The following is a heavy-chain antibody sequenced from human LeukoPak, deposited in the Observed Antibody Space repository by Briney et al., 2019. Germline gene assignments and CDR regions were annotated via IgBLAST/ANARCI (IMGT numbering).Heavy chain of an antibody. Sequence: GGSLRLSCVASGFNSNDAWMNWVRQAPGKGLVWVSRINSDGSSTSYADSVKGRVTISRDNAKNTLYLQMNSLRAEDTAVYYCARGPVGMTTYAFDIWGQGTMVTVSS. D-gene: IGHD4-11*01. CDR1: GFNSNDAW. V-gene: IGHV3-74*01. CDR3: ARGPVGMTTYAFDI. J-gene: IGHJ3*02. CDR2: INSDGSST.